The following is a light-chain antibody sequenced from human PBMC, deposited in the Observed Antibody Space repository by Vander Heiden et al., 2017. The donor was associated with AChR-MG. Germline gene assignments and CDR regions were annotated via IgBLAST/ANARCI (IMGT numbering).Light chain of an antibody. CDR1: QSISSW. J-gene: IGKJ2*01. CDR2: KAS. Sequence: DIQMTQSPSTLPASVGDRVTITCRASQSISSWLAWYQQKPGKAPKLLIYKASSLESGVPSRFSGSGSGTEFTLTISSLQPDDFATYYCQQYNTYRAFGQGTKLEIK. CDR3: QQYNTYRA. V-gene: IGKV1-5*03.